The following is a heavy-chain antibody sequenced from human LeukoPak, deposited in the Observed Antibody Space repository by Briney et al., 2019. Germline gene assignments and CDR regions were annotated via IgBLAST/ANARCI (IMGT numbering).Heavy chain of an antibody. CDR2: ISSGSSTT. Sequence: PGGSLRLSCAASGFTFSPLGMNWVRQAPGRGLEWVSYISSGSSTTYYADSVKGRFTISRDNAKNSLYLQVNSLRDEDTAVYYCARGRGLTLSYHYFDYWGQGTLVTVSP. D-gene: IGHD3-10*01. J-gene: IGHJ4*02. V-gene: IGHV3-48*02. CDR1: GFTFSPLG. CDR3: ARGRGLTLSYHYFDY.